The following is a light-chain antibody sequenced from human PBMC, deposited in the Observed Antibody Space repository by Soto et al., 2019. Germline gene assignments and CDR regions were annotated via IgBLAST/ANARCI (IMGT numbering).Light chain of an antibody. V-gene: IGLV2-14*01. CDR2: EVS. CDR3: VSFTSSTTYV. Sequence: QSALTQPASVSGSPGQSITISCTGTSSDVGAYNYVSWYQQHPGKAPKVMIFEVSHRPSGVSNRFSGSKSGSTASLIISRLQTEDEADYYCVSFTSSTTYVFGSGTQLTVL. CDR1: SSDVGAYNY. J-gene: IGLJ1*01.